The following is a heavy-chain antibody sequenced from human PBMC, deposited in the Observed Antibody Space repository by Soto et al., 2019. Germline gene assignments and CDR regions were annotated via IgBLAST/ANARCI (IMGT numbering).Heavy chain of an antibody. CDR2: ISAYSGKT. J-gene: IGHJ4*02. CDR1: GYTFTTYG. V-gene: IGHV1-18*01. CDR3: ARDPDLGDHKY. D-gene: IGHD3-16*01. Sequence: QVQLVQSGGEVKKPGASVKVSCKTSGYTFTTYGISWGRQAPGQGLERVGWISAYSGKTHYAQKFQGKVTMTTDTSTNTAYLELRSLRSDDTAVYYCARDPDLGDHKYWGQGTLVTVSS.